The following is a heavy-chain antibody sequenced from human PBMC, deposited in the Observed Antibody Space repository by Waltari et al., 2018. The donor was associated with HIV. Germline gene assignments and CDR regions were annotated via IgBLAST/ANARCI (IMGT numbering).Heavy chain of an antibody. V-gene: IGHV3-7*02. D-gene: IGHD3-9*01. J-gene: IGHJ4*02. CDR1: GFTFSRYW. CDR3: ASDIFRGPSLGVY. CDR2: IIQDGIEK. Sequence: EVQLVESGGGLVQPGGSLRLSCAASGFTFSRYWMSWVRQAPGKAREGVANIIQDGIEKYYVDSMKLRVTISRDNGKNSLYLKMNSLRVEDTAVYYCASDIFRGPSLGVYWGQGALVTVSS.